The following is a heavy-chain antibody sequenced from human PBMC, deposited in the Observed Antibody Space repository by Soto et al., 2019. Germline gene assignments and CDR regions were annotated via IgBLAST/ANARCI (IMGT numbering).Heavy chain of an antibody. CDR3: ARADSGFDY. V-gene: IGHV1-3*01. J-gene: IGHJ4*02. CDR1: GSTFTSSA. Sequence: ASVTLSCTASGSTFTSSAMHWVRQAPGQRLEWMGWINAGNGNTKYSQKFQGRVTITRDTSASTAYMELSSLRSEDTAVYYCARADSGFDYWGKGTLVT. D-gene: IGHD3-3*01. CDR2: INAGNGNT.